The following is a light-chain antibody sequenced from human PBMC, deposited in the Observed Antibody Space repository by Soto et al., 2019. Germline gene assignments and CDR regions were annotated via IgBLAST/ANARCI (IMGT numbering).Light chain of an antibody. CDR3: QQYGGSPGT. J-gene: IGKJ3*01. CDR2: GAS. Sequence: EIGLTQSPGTLSLSPGERATLSCRASQSVSSSFLAWYQQKPGQAPRLLIYGASSRATGIPDRFSGSGSGTDIALTISRLEPEDFAVYYCQQYGGSPGTFGPGTKVDIK. CDR1: QSVSSSF. V-gene: IGKV3-20*01.